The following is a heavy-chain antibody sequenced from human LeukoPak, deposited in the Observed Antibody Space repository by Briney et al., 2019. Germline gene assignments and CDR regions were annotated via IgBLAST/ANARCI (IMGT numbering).Heavy chain of an antibody. CDR1: GYTFTGYY. V-gene: IGHV1-2*02. CDR2: INPNSGGT. J-gene: IGHJ4*02. Sequence: ASVKVSCKASGYTFTGYYMHWVRQAPGQGLEWMGWINPNSGGTNYAQKFQGRVAMTRDTSISTAYMELRRLRSDDTAVYFCARDGPAQMVDLDYWGQGTLVTVSS. CDR3: ARDGPAQMVDLDY. D-gene: IGHD3-10*01.